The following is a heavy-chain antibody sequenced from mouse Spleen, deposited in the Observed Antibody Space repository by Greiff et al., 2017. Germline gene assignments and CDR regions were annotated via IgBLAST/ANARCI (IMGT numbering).Heavy chain of an antibody. Sequence: EVMLVESGGDLVKPGGSLKLSCAASGFTFSSYGMSWVRQTPDKRLEWVATISSGGSYTYYPDSVKGRFTISRDNAKNTLYLQMSSLKSEDTAMYYCARDPGRGAYWGQGTLVTVSA. J-gene: IGHJ3*01. CDR2: ISSGGSYT. CDR3: ARDPGRGAY. D-gene: IGHD3-3*01. CDR1: GFTFSSYG. V-gene: IGHV5-6*01.